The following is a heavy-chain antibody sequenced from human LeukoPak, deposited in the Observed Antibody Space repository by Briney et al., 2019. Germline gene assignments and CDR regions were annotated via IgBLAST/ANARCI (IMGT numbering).Heavy chain of an antibody. CDR1: GFPFSSYW. CDR2: IKQDGSDR. J-gene: IGHJ4*02. V-gene: IGHV3-7*01. D-gene: IGHD1-1*01. Sequence: GGSLRLSCAASGFPFSSYWMSWVRQAPGKGLEWVANIKQDGSDRYYVDSVKGRFTISRNSAKNSLYLQLNSLRADDTAVYYCARLTGTTGFDYWGQGTLVTASS. CDR3: ARLTGTTGFDY.